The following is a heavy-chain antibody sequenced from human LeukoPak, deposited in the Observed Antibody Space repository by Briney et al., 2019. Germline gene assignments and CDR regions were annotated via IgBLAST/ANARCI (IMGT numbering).Heavy chain of an antibody. CDR2: IWYDGSNK. V-gene: IGHV3-33*01. CDR1: GFIFNSYG. Sequence: PGGSLRLSCAASGFIFNSYGMHWVRQAPGKGLEWVALIWYDGSNKYYTDSVKGRFTISRDNSKNTLHLEMNSLRAEDTAVYYCARAMDVWGQGTTVTVSS. J-gene: IGHJ6*02. CDR3: ARAMDV.